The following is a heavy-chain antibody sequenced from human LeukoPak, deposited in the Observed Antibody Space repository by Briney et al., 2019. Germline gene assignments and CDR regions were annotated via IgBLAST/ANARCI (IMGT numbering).Heavy chain of an antibody. Sequence: SETLSLTCAVYGGSFSGYYWSWIRQPPGKGLEWIGEINHSGSTNYNPSLKSRVTISVDTSKNQFSLKLSSVTAADTAVYYCARPVIAAARRGNYYYYYMDVWGKGTTVTISS. CDR3: ARPVIAAARRGNYYYYYMDV. D-gene: IGHD6-13*01. V-gene: IGHV4-34*01. CDR2: INHSGST. J-gene: IGHJ6*03. CDR1: GGSFSGYY.